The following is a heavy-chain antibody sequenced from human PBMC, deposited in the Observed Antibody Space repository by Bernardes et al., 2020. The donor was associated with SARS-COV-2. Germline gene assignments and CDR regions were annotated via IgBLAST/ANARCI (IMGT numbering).Heavy chain of an antibody. V-gene: IGHV4-34*01. D-gene: IGHD3-22*01. CDR1: GGSFSGYY. CDR3: ARGYDSSGYYTKYYYYGMDV. CDR2: INHSGST. Sequence: LSLTCSVYGGSFSGYYWSWIRQPPGKGLEWIGEINHSGSTNYNPSLKSRVTISVDTSKNQFSLKLSSVTAADTAVYYCARGYDSSGYYTKYYYYGMDVWGQGTTVTVSS. J-gene: IGHJ6*02.